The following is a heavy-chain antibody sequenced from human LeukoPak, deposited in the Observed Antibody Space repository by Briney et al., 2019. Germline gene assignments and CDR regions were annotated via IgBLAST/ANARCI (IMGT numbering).Heavy chain of an antibody. CDR1: GFTFSSYS. CDR3: ARVGYCSSTSCYTDFDY. V-gene: IGHV3-21*01. Sequence: GGSLRLSCAASGFTFSSYSMNWVRQAPGKGLEWVSSISSSSSYIYYADSVKGRFTISRDNAKNSLYLQMNSLRAVDTAVYYCARVGYCSSTSCYTDFDYWGQGTLVTVSS. D-gene: IGHD2-2*02. J-gene: IGHJ4*02. CDR2: ISSSSSYI.